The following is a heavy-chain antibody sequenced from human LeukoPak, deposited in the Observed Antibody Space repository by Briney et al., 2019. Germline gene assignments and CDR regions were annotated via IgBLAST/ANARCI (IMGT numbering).Heavy chain of an antibody. Sequence: SETLSLTCTVSGGSISSYYWSWIRQPAGKGLEWIGRIYTSGSTNYNPSLKSRVTMSVDTSKNQFSLKLSSVTAADTAVYYCARDGDSTINYYGSGSYSHAFDIWGQGTMVTVSS. V-gene: IGHV4-4*07. D-gene: IGHD3-10*01. J-gene: IGHJ3*02. CDR2: IYTSGST. CDR1: GGSISSYY. CDR3: ARDGDSTINYYGSGSYSHAFDI.